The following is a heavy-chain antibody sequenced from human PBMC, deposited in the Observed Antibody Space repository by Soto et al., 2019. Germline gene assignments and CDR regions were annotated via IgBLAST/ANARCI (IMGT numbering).Heavy chain of an antibody. CDR2: ISYDGSNK. D-gene: IGHD2-15*01. J-gene: IGHJ4*02. Sequence: QVQLVESGGGVVQPGRSLRLSCAASGFTFSSYAMHWVRQAPGKGLEWVAVISYDGSNKYYADSVKGRFTISRDNSKNTLYLQMNSLRAEDTAVYYCATLRGVENDYWGQGTLVTVSS. CDR1: GFTFSSYA. CDR3: ATLRGVENDY. V-gene: IGHV3-30-3*01.